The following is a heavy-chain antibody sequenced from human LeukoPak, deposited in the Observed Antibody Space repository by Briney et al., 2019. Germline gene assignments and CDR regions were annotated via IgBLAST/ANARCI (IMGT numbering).Heavy chain of an antibody. V-gene: IGHV1-46*01. J-gene: IGHJ4*02. CDR3: ARDLGVRYYYDSSGEFDY. D-gene: IGHD3-22*01. CDR2: INPSGGST. Sequence: ASVKVSCKASGYTFTSYCMHWVRQAPGQGLEWMGIINPSGGSTSYAQKFQGRVTMTRDTSISTAYMELSRLRSDDTAVYYCARDLGVRYYYDSSGEFDYWGQGTLVTVSS. CDR1: GYTFTSYC.